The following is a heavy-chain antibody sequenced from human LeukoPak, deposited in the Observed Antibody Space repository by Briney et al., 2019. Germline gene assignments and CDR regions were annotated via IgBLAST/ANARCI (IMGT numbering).Heavy chain of an antibody. D-gene: IGHD4-11*01. CDR2: ISSGSTI. CDR1: GFTFSSYS. CDR3: ARATTVTAGYYYYMDV. J-gene: IGHJ6*03. V-gene: IGHV3-48*01. Sequence: GGSLRLSCAASGFTFSSYSMNWVRQAPGKGLEWVSYISSGSTIYYADSVKGRFTISRDNAKNSLYLQMNSLRAEDTAVYYCARATTVTAGYYYYMDVWGKGTTVTVSS.